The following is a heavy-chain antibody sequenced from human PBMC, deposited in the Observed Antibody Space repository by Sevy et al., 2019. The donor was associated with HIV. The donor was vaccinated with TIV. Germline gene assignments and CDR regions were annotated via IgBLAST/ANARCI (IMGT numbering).Heavy chain of an antibody. V-gene: IGHV3-23*01. D-gene: IGHD2-21*02. CDR2: ISATGGST. CDR3: AKTLQKLPFHPHYFDY. J-gene: IGHJ4*02. CDR1: GYTFSNGW. Sequence: GGSLRLSCAASGYTFSNGWMNWVRQVPGKGLEWVASISATGGSTYYADSVKGRFTISRDVSKGTLYLQMNSLTAEDTAIFYCAKTLQKLPFHPHYFDYWGQGTLVTVSS.